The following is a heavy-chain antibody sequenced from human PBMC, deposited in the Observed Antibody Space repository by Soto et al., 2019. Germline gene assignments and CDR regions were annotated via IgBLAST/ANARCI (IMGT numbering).Heavy chain of an antibody. CDR1: SGSIDNVYW. Sequence: SETLSLTCAVSSGSIDNVYWWSWVRQSPGKGLEWIGETSHDGVTNYNPSLEGRVTISIDESKNQFSLKLTPVTAADAALYYCARDFFDSSDYTTNWLDPWGQGTLVTVSS. J-gene: IGHJ5*02. V-gene: IGHV4-4*02. D-gene: IGHD3-22*01. CDR3: ARDFFDSSDYTTNWLDP. CDR2: TSHDGVT.